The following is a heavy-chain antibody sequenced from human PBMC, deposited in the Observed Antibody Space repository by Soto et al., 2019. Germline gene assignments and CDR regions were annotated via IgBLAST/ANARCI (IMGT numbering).Heavy chain of an antibody. CDR3: ARDHDDSNWFDP. CDR1: GFTFSSYA. Sequence: QVQLVESGGGVVQPGRSLRLSCAASGFTFSSYAMHWVRQAPGKGLEWVAVISYDGSNKYYADSVKGRFTISRDNSKNTLYLQMNSRGAEDTAVYYCARDHDDSNWFDPWGQGTLVTVSS. D-gene: IGHD4-17*01. V-gene: IGHV3-30-3*01. CDR2: ISYDGSNK. J-gene: IGHJ5*02.